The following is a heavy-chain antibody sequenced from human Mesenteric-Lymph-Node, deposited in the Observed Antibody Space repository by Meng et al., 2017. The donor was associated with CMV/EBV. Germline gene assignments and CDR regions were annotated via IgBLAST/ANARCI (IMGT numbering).Heavy chain of an antibody. CDR2: IYNRGTTT. V-gene: IGHV3-23*03. J-gene: IGHJ6*02. Sequence: GGSLRLSCAASGFTFSSYWMHWVRQGPGKGLVWVSNIYNRGTTTYYADSVKGRFTFSRDDSKSTLFLQMNNLTVDDTAVYYCARWGGDSRGLLHYGGIDVWGQGTRVTVSS. CDR1: GFTFSSYW. D-gene: IGHD3-16*01. CDR3: ARWGGDSRGLLHYGGIDV.